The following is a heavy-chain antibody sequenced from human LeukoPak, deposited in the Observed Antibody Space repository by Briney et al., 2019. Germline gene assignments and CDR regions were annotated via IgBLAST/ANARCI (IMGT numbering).Heavy chain of an antibody. CDR3: ARSRGLYNWFDP. V-gene: IGHV4-59*01. CDR2: IYYSGST. Sequence: SETVSLTCTVSGGSISSYYWSWIRQPPGKGLEWIGYIYYSGSTNYNPSLKSRVTISVDTSKNQFSLKLSSVTAADTAVYYCARSRGLYNWFDPWGQGTLVTVSS. J-gene: IGHJ5*02. CDR1: GGSISSYY. D-gene: IGHD4/OR15-4a*01.